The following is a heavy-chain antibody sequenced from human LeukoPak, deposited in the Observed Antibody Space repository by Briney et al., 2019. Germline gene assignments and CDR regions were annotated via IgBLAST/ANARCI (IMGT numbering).Heavy chain of an antibody. V-gene: IGHV3-23*01. J-gene: IGHJ5*02. CDR2: NSSSSEST. CDR1: GYTFSSYA. CDR3: AKRDGYNFGH. Sequence: GGSLRLSCAASGYTFSSYAMSWVRQAPGKGLEWVSSNSSSSESTYYPDSVEARYTLSRNNPKTTLYLQISRLRAEHTAVYYCAKRDGYNFGHWGQGTLLTVSS. D-gene: IGHD5-24*01.